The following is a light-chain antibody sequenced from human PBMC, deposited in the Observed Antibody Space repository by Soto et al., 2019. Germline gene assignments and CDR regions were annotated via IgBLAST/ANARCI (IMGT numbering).Light chain of an antibody. V-gene: IGKV3-20*01. CDR1: QTVRSSY. J-gene: IGKJ4*01. CDR2: GAF. CDR3: QQYGDSIT. Sequence: IFLTQSPGSLSLSSGDRATLSCRASQTVRSSYLAWYRQRPGQAPKLLIYGAFNRAIGIPDRFSGSESGRDYNLTISRLDPEDSAVYYCQQYGDSITFGGGTKVEIK.